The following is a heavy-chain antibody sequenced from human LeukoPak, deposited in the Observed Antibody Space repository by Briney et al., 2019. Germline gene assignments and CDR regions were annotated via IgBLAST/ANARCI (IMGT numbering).Heavy chain of an antibody. CDR3: ARAYSSSRFNWFDP. CDR2: IYTSGST. J-gene: IGHJ5*02. CDR1: GGSISSYY. D-gene: IGHD6-13*01. V-gene: IGHV4-4*07. Sequence: PSETRSLTCTVSGGSISSYYWSWIRQPAGKGLEWIGRIYTSGSTNYNPSLKSRVTMSVDTSKNQFSLKLSSVTAADTAVYYCARAYSSSRFNWFDPWGQGTLVTVSS.